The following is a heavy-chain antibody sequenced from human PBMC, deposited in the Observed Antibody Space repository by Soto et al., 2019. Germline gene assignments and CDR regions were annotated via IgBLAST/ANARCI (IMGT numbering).Heavy chain of an antibody. D-gene: IGHD2-2*01. V-gene: IGHV3-30-3*01. CDR1: GFTFSSYA. J-gene: IGHJ5*02. CDR3: ARGSTPPRYCSSTSCRGWFDP. CDR2: ISYDGSNK. Sequence: QVQLVESGGGVVQPGRSLRLSCAASGFTFSSYAMHWVRQAPGKGLEWVAVISYDGSNKYYADSVKGRFTISRDNSKNTLYLQMNSLRAEDTAVYYCARGSTPPRYCSSTSCRGWFDPWGQGTLVTVSS.